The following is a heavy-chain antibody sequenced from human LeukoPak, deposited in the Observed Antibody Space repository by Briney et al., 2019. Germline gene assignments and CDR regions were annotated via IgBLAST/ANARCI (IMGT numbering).Heavy chain of an antibody. V-gene: IGHV3-30*18. J-gene: IGHJ6*02. CDR2: ISYDGSNK. CDR1: GXTFSSYG. Sequence: GGSLRLSCAASGXTFSSYGMHWVRQAPGKGLEWVGVISYDGSNKYYADSVKGRFTISRDNSKNTLYLQMNSLRAEDTAVYYCAKEVTVTTKTYFYYYYGMDVWGQGTTVTVSS. D-gene: IGHD4-17*01. CDR3: AKEVTVTTKTYFYYYYGMDV.